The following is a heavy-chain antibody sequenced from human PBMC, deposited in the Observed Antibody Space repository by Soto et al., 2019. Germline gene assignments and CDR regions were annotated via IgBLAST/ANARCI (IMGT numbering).Heavy chain of an antibody. V-gene: IGHV4-59*01. CDR3: ARVYDGSGSYFGY. J-gene: IGHJ4*02. CDR2: IYYSGST. D-gene: IGHD3-10*01. Sequence: QVQLQESGPGLVKPSETLSLTCTVSGGSISSYYWSWIRQPPGKGLEWIGYIYYSGSTNYNPSLKSRVTISVDTSKNQFSLKLSSVTAADTAVYYCARVYDGSGSYFGYWGQGTLVTVSS. CDR1: GGSISSYY.